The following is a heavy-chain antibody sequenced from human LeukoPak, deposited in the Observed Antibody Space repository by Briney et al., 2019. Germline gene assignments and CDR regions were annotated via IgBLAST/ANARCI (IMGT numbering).Heavy chain of an antibody. V-gene: IGHV1-18*01. D-gene: IGHD3-10*01. CDR3: AREVYGSGSLTHYYYYYMDV. J-gene: IGHJ6*03. CDR2: ISAYNGNT. CDR1: GYTFTSYG. Sequence: GASVKVSCKASGYTFTSYGISWVRQAPGQGLEWMGWISAYNGNTNYAQKLQGRVTMTTDTSTSTAYMELRSLRSDDTAVYYCAREVYGSGSLTHYYYYYMDVWGKGTTVTISS.